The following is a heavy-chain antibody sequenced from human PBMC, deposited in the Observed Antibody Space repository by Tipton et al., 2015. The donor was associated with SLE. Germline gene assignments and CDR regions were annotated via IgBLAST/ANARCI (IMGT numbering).Heavy chain of an antibody. J-gene: IGHJ3*02. CDR3: ARAAQAVVRGDAFDI. CDR1: GYTFTSYG. Sequence: QLVQSGSELKKPGASVKVSCKASGYTFTSYGISWVRQAPGQGLEWMGWISAYNGNTNYAQKLQGRVTMTTDTSTSTAYMELRSLRSDDTAVYYCARAAQAVVRGDAFDIWGQGTMVTVSS. D-gene: IGHD6-19*01. V-gene: IGHV1-18*01. CDR2: ISAYNGNT.